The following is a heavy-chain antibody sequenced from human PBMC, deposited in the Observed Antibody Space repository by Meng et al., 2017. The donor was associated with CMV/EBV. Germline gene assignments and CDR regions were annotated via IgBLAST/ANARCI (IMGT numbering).Heavy chain of an antibody. V-gene: IGHV3-30-3*01. Sequence: GGSLRLSCAASGFTFSSYAMHWVRQAPGKGLEWVAVISYDGSNKYYADSVKGRFTISRDNSKNTLYLQMNSLRAEDTAVYYCAKVLSNWNYLGAFDYWGQGTLVTVSS. CDR1: GFTFSSYA. CDR3: AKVLSNWNYLGAFDY. J-gene: IGHJ4*02. CDR2: ISYDGSNK. D-gene: IGHD1-7*01.